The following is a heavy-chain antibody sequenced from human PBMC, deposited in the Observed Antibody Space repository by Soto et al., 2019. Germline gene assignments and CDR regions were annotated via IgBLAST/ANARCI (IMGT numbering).Heavy chain of an antibody. CDR3: ARSGRGMVRGVIAYNWFDP. CDR1: GGSFSGYY. Sequence: SETLSLTCAVYGGSFSGYYWSWIRQPPGKGLEWIGEINHSGSTNYNPSLKSRVTISVDTSKNQFSLKLSSVTAADTAVYYCARSGRGMVRGVIAYNWFDPWGQGTLVTVSS. CDR2: INHSGST. J-gene: IGHJ5*02. D-gene: IGHD3-10*01. V-gene: IGHV4-34*01.